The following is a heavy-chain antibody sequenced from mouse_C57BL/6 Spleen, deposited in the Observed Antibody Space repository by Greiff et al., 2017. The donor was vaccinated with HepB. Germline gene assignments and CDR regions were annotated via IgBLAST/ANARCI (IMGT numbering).Heavy chain of an antibody. V-gene: IGHV14-3*01. J-gene: IGHJ1*03. D-gene: IGHD1-1*01. CDR3: VRTFTTVVATDWYFDV. CDR1: GFNIKNTY. Sequence: VQLKESVAELVRPGASVKLSCTASGFNIKNTYMHWVKQRPEQGLEWIGRIDPANGNTKYAPKFQGKATITADTSSNTAYLQLSSLTSEDTAIYYCVRTFTTVVATDWYFDVWGTGTTVTVSS. CDR2: IDPANGNT.